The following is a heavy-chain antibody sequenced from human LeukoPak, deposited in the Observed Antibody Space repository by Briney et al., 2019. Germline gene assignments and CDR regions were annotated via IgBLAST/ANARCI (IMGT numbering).Heavy chain of an antibody. CDR2: ISGTSTYT. D-gene: IGHD2-21*02. J-gene: IGHJ4*02. CDR3: ARDISYCGGDCAPYYFDY. Sequence: GGSLRLSCAASGFTFSDYYTSWIRQAPGKGLEWVSYISGTSTYTDYADSVKGRFTISRDNAKNSLYLQMNSLRAEDTAVYYCARDISYCGGDCAPYYFDYWGQGTLVTVSS. V-gene: IGHV3-11*05. CDR1: GFTFSDYY.